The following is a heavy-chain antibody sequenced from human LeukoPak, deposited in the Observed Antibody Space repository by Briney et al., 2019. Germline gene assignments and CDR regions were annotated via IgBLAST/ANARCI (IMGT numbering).Heavy chain of an antibody. V-gene: IGHV4-59*01. CDR3: EKWGPQQQSVIRYNSWFDP. CDR2: THYNGKT. Sequence: SETLSLTCSGSGVSIRSYFWSWIRQSPGKGLEWLGYTHYNGKTKYSPSLNSRVTMSVDTSRSQFSLNLRSVTAADTAIYYCEKWGPQQQSVIRYNSWFDPWGQGILVIVSS. D-gene: IGHD6-13*01. J-gene: IGHJ5*02. CDR1: GVSIRSYF.